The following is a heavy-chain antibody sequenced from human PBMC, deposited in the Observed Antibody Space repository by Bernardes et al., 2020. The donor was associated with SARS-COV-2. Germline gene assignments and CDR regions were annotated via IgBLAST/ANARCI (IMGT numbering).Heavy chain of an antibody. CDR1: GFTLSDHY. CDR3: ARQRTGFAYYDYGMDV. CDR2: INNDGSAT. J-gene: IGHJ6*02. D-gene: IGHD3-9*01. V-gene: IGHV3-11*01. Sequence: GSLRLSCAASGFTLSDHYMSWIRQAPGKGPEWLSYINNDGSATHHTDSVTGRFATSRDNARNSVYLEMNSLRAEDTAVYYCARQRTGFAYYDYGMDVWGQGTTVPSP.